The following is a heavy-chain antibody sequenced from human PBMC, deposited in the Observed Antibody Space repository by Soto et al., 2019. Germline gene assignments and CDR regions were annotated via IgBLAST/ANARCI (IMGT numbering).Heavy chain of an antibody. CDR1: GFTFGSYS. D-gene: IGHD5-12*01. CDR2: ISSSSRTI. V-gene: IGHV3-48*01. CDR3: AREWDGDGYNSGWFDP. Sequence: PGGPLSLSCTASGFTFGSYSMNWVRQAPGKGLEWVSYISSSSRTIYCADSVKGRFTISRDNAKNSLYLQMNSLRAEDTAVYYCAREWDGDGYNSGWFDPWGQGTLVTVSS. J-gene: IGHJ5*02.